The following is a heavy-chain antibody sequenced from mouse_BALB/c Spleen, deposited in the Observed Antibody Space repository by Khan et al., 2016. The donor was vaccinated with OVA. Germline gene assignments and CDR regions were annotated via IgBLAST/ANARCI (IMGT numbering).Heavy chain of an antibody. CDR2: IDPSTDYT. D-gene: IGHD2-1*01. J-gene: IGHJ3*01. CDR3: ARRGLYGIVAY. V-gene: IGHV1-7*01. CDR1: GYTFTAYW. Sequence: QVQLQQSGAELAKPGASVKMSCKASGYTFTAYWVHWVKQRPGQGLEWIGYIDPSTDYTEYNQRFKDKATLTTDKSSSTAYMQLSSLTSEDSAVYYWARRGLYGIVAYWGQGTLVTVSA.